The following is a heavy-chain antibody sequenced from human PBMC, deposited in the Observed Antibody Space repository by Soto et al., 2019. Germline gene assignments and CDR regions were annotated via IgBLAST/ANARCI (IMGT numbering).Heavy chain of an antibody. CDR3: ARLSVTRYFDL. Sequence: EVQLVESGGGLVRPGGSLRLSCAASGFTLNTYSMSWVRQAPGKGLEWVSSISSSNDYIYYADSVQGRFAISTDNPKNSLFLQMSSLRAEDTAVYYCARLSVTRYFDLWGRGTLVTVSS. CDR1: GFTLNTYS. CDR2: ISSSNDYI. J-gene: IGHJ2*01. V-gene: IGHV3-21*01. D-gene: IGHD4-17*01.